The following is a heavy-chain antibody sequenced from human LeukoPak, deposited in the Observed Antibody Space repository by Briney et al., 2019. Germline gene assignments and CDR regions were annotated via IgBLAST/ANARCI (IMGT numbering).Heavy chain of an antibody. Sequence: ASVKVSCKASGYTFTGYYMHWVRQAPGQGLEWMGWINPNSGGTNYAQKFQGRVTMTRDTSISTAYMELRSLRSDDTAVYYCAREEFVWGSYRFVDYWGQGTLVTVSS. D-gene: IGHD3-16*02. CDR1: GYTFTGYY. CDR2: INPNSGGT. J-gene: IGHJ4*02. CDR3: AREEFVWGSYRFVDY. V-gene: IGHV1-2*02.